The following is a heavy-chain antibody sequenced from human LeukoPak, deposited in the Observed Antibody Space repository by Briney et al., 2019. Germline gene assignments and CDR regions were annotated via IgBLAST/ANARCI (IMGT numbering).Heavy chain of an antibody. CDR1: GFTFSSYA. Sequence: GGSLRLSCAASGFTFSSYAMHWVRQAPGKGLEWVAVISYDGSNKYYADSVKGRFTISRDNSKNTLYLQMNSLRAEDTAVYYCARHRRYCSDGSCYSGYYFDYWGQGTLVTVSS. D-gene: IGHD2-15*01. CDR3: ARHRRYCSDGSCYSGYYFDY. V-gene: IGHV3-30-3*01. CDR2: ISYDGSNK. J-gene: IGHJ4*02.